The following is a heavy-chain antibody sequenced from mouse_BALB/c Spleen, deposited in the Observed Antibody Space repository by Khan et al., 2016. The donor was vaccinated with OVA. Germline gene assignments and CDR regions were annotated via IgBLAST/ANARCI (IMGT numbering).Heavy chain of an antibody. D-gene: IGHD1-1*01. V-gene: IGHV1S136*01. Sequence: VQLQQSGPELVKPGASVKMSCKASGYTFTNYIIHWVKQKPGQGLEWIAYINPYNDGSKYNEKFKGKATLTSDKYSSTAYMELSGLTSEDSAVXYCASDYGSSFWFAYWGQGTLVTVSA. J-gene: IGHJ3*01. CDR3: ASDYGSSFWFAY. CDR1: GYTFTNYI. CDR2: INPYNDGS.